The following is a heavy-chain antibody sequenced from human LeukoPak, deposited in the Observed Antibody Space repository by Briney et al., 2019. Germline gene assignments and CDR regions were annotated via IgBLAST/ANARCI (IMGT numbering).Heavy chain of an antibody. CDR1: GYSISSGYY. Sequence: SETLSLTCTVSGYSISSGYYWGWIRQPPGKGLECIGTMYHSGSTFYNPSLKSRVTISVDMSKNQFSLRLSSVTAADTAVYFCARGPYSGFWSTSYRNWYFDPWGRGTLVTVSS. J-gene: IGHJ2*01. CDR3: ARGPYSGFWSTSYRNWYFDP. V-gene: IGHV4-38-2*02. CDR2: MYHSGST. D-gene: IGHD3-3*01.